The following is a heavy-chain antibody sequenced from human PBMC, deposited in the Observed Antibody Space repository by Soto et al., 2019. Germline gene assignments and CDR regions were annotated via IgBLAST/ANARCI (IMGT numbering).Heavy chain of an antibody. V-gene: IGHV1-18*01. J-gene: IGHJ3*01. CDR3: ARAGVFARSAFDL. CDR2: ISGYNGDT. D-gene: IGHD2-8*01. CDR1: GYNFRGYG. Sequence: QLQLIQSGAEVKKPGASVKVSCTTSGYNFRGYGISWVRQAPGQGLEWMGFISGYNGDTYFAQKVQDRVTLTTDPSTTTAATELRSLTTAATAVYYCARAGVFARSAFDLWGQGPVVTVSS.